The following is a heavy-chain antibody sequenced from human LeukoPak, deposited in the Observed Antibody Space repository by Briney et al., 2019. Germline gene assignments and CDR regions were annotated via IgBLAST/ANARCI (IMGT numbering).Heavy chain of an antibody. D-gene: IGHD3-9*01. Sequence: PGGSLRLSCAASGFTFDDYAMSWVRQAPGKGLEWVSTINWNGGSTGYADSVKGRFTISRDNAQNSLYLQMNSLRAEDTALYYCARGSLLTGYGNPIFDYWGQGTLVTVSS. J-gene: IGHJ4*02. CDR3: ARGSLLTGYGNPIFDY. V-gene: IGHV3-20*04. CDR1: GFTFDDYA. CDR2: INWNGGST.